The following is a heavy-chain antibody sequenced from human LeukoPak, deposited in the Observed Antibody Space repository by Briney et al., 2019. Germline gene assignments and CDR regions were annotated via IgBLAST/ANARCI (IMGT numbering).Heavy chain of an antibody. CDR2: INHSGST. V-gene: IGHV4-34*01. J-gene: IGHJ6*02. D-gene: IGHD2-15*01. CDR3: ARGPVVVAATPSYYGMDV. Sequence: SETLSLTCAVYGGSFSGYYWSWIRQPPGKGLEWIGEINHSGSTNYNPSLKSRVTISVDMSKNQFSLKLSSVTAADTAVYYCARGPVVVAATPSYYGMDVWGQGTTVTVSS. CDR1: GGSFSGYY.